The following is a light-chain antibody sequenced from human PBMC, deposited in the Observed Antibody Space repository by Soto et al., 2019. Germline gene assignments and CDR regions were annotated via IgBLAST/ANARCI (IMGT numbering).Light chain of an antibody. CDR3: QQYNNWPRT. Sequence: EIVMTQSPATLSVSPGERATLSCRASQSVSSNLAWYQQKPGQAPRLLIYGASTRATGMPARFTGSGSGTEFTLTISSLQSEDFAVYYCQQYNNWPRTFGQGPKVDIK. V-gene: IGKV3-15*01. J-gene: IGKJ1*01. CDR1: QSVSSN. CDR2: GAS.